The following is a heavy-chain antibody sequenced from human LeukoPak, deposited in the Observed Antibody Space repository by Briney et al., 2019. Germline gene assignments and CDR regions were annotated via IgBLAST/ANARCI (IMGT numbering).Heavy chain of an antibody. CDR3: AKDRPYNYDDSNSGIDY. J-gene: IGHJ4*02. CDR1: GFTFSNYA. D-gene: IGHD3-22*01. Sequence: GGSLRLSCAASGFTFSNYAMSWVRQAPGKGLEWVSVIGHSGETTYYADSAKGRFTISRDNSRNTVYLQMISLRAEDTAVYYCAKDRPYNYDDSNSGIDYWGQGTLVTVSS. CDR2: IGHSGETT. V-gene: IGHV3-23*01.